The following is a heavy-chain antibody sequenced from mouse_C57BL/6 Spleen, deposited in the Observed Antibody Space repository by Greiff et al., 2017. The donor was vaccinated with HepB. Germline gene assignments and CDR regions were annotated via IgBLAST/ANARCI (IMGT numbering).Heavy chain of an antibody. Sequence: VQLQQSGPELVKPGASVKIPCKASGYTFTDYYMNWVKQSHGKSLEWIGDINPNNGGTSYNQKFKGKATLTVDKSSSTAYMELRSLTSEDSAVYYCASEEGYGSSYPYWGQGTTLTVSS. CDR3: ASEEGYGSSYPY. CDR1: GYTFTDYY. D-gene: IGHD1-1*01. V-gene: IGHV1-26*01. CDR2: INPNNGGT. J-gene: IGHJ2*01.